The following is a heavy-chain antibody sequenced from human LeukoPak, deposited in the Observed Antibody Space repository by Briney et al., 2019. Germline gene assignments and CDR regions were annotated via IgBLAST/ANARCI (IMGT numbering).Heavy chain of an antibody. CDR3: ARDRRVGGWGGAFDM. D-gene: IGHD6-19*01. J-gene: IGHJ3*02. CDR1: GFTFYSYA. Sequence: GGSLRLSCAASGFTFYSYAMNWVRQAPGKGLEYVANIKQDGSAKYYVDSMEGRFTISRDNAKNSLYLQMNSLRAEDTAVYYCARDRRVGGWGGAFDMWGHGTQVTVSS. CDR2: IKQDGSAK. V-gene: IGHV3-7*01.